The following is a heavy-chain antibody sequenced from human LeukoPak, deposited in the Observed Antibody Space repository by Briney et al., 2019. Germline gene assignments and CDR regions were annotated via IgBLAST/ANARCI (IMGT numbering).Heavy chain of an antibody. D-gene: IGHD2-2*01. CDR3: ATTPAAMSAWFDP. CDR2: FDPEDGET. Sequence: GAPVKVSCKVSGYTLTELSMHWVRQAPGKGLEWMGGFDPEDGETIYAQKFQGRVTMTEDTSTDTAYMELSSLRSEDTAVYYCATTPAAMSAWFDPWGQGTLVTVSS. J-gene: IGHJ5*02. CDR1: GYTLTELS. V-gene: IGHV1-24*01.